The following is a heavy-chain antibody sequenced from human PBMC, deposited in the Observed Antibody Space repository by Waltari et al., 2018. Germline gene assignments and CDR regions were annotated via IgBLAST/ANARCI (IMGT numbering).Heavy chain of an antibody. CDR3: ASDAFGNSIGGVFDY. V-gene: IGHV3-9*01. CDR2: INWNSGNI. J-gene: IGHJ4*02. D-gene: IGHD3-3*01. Sequence: EVQLVESGGGLVQPGRSLRLSCVGSGFSFADRAMHWVRQVPGKGLGWVSGINWNSGNIGYADSVKGRLTISRDNAKNSLYLQINSVRTEDTALYYCASDAFGNSIGGVFDYWGQGTLVNVSS. CDR1: GFSFADRA.